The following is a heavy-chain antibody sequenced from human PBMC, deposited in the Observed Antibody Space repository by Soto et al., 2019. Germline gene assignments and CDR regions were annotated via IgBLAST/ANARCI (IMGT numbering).Heavy chain of an antibody. J-gene: IGHJ6*02. CDR1: GFTFSSYG. V-gene: IGHV3-33*01. Sequence: PGGSLRLSCAASGFTFSSYGMHWVRQAPGKGLEWVAVIWYDGSNKYYADSVKGRFTISRDNSKNTLYLQMNSLRAEDTAVYYCAREYSSSWYMYYYGMDVWGQGTTVTVSS. CDR3: AREYSSSWYMYYYGMDV. D-gene: IGHD6-13*01. CDR2: IWYDGSNK.